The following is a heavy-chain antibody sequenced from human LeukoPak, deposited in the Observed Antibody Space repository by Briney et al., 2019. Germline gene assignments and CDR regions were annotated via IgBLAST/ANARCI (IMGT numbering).Heavy chain of an antibody. V-gene: IGHV1-46*01. J-gene: IGHJ4*02. Sequence: ASVKVSCKASGYTFTSYYMHWVRQAPGQGLEWMGIINPSGGSTSYAQKFQGRVTMTRDMSTSTVYMELSSLRSEDTAVYYCARTVTSDSSGYLFDYWGQGTLVTVSS. CDR2: INPSGGST. CDR1: GYTFTSYY. CDR3: ARTVTSDSSGYLFDY. D-gene: IGHD3-22*01.